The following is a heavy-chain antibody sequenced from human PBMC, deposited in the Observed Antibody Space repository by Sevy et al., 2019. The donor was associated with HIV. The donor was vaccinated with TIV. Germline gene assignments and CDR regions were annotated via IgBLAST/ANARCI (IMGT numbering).Heavy chain of an antibody. Sequence: GGSLRLSCAASGFSFSNYWMHWVRQAPGKGLEWVANIKLDESEKYYVASVKGRFTISRDNAKNSVYLEMNSLRPEDTAIYYCAKGNSGSFDYWGQGTLVTVSS. CDR2: IKLDESEK. V-gene: IGHV3-7*01. CDR3: AKGNSGSFDY. J-gene: IGHJ4*02. CDR1: GFSFSNYW. D-gene: IGHD3-22*01.